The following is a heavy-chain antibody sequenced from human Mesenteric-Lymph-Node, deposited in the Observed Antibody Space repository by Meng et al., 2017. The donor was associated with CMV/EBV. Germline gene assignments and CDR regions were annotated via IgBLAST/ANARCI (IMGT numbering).Heavy chain of an antibody. D-gene: IGHD6-13*01. J-gene: IGHJ4*02. CDR3: ARKRPGITAGDY. CDR1: GFSFRDYY. CDR2: IKHDGSET. V-gene: IGHV3-7*03. Sequence: GESLKISCAASGFSFRDYYMTWIRQAPGKGLEWVANIKHDGSETYYVDSMKGRITISRDSAKNSVYLQMNNLRGEDTAVYYCARKRPGITAGDYWGQGTLVTVSS.